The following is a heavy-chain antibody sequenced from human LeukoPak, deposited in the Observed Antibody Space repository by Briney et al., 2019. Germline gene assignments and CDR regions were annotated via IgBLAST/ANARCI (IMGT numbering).Heavy chain of an antibody. J-gene: IGHJ3*02. Sequence: GASVKVSFKASGYTFTGYYMHWVRQAPGQGLEWMGWINPNSGGTNYAQKFQGRVTMTRDTSISTAYMELSRLRSDDTAVYYCARLKGPYYYDSSGYYDAFDIWGQGTMVTVSS. CDR1: GYTFTGYY. CDR3: ARLKGPYYYDSSGYYDAFDI. V-gene: IGHV1-2*02. CDR2: INPNSGGT. D-gene: IGHD3-22*01.